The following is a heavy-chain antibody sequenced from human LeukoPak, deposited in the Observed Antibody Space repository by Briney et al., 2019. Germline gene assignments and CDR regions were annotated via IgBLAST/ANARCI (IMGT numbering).Heavy chain of an antibody. J-gene: IGHJ4*02. CDR2: ISYDGSNK. V-gene: IGHV3-30*03. CDR1: GFTLSSYG. D-gene: IGHD3-10*01. CDR3: ARDYGSGIDC. Sequence: GGSLRLSCTASGFTLSSYGMHWVRQAPGKGLEWVALISYDGSNKYYADSVKGRFTISRDNSRNTLYLQMNSLRAEDTALYYCARDYGSGIDCWGQGTLVTVSS.